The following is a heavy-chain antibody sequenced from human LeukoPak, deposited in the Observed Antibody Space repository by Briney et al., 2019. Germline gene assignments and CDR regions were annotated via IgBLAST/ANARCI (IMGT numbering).Heavy chain of an antibody. CDR1: GGSISSYY. Sequence: PSETLSLTCTVSGGSISSYYWSWIRQPPGKGLEWIGYIYYSGSTNYNPSLKSRVTISVDTSKNQFSLKLSSVTAADTAVYYCARMGGYNGYYFDYWGQGTLVTVSS. CDR2: IYYSGST. J-gene: IGHJ4*02. CDR3: ARMGGYNGYYFDY. D-gene: IGHD5-24*01. V-gene: IGHV4-59*08.